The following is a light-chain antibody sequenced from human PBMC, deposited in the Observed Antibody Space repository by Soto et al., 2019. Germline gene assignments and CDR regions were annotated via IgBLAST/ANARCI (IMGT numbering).Light chain of an antibody. CDR2: EVT. V-gene: IGLV2-8*01. CDR3: SSYAATHIV. Sequence: QSSLTQPPSASGSPGQSFTISRPGTSIDVGTYNSVSWYQQHPGKAPKLMMYEVTKRPAGVPDRFSGSKSGNTASLTVSGLQAEDEADYYCSSYAATHIVFGIGTKVTGL. CDR1: SIDVGTYNS. J-gene: IGLJ1*01.